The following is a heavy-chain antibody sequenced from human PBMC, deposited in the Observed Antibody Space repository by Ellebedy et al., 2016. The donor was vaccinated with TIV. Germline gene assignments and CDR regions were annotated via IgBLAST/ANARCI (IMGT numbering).Heavy chain of an antibody. CDR1: GYTFTGYG. CDR3: ARVAGRYWFDP. CDR2: ISVYNGNT. J-gene: IGHJ5*02. Sequence: AASVKVSCKASGYTFTGYGICWVRQAPGQGLEWMGWISVYNGNTNYAQKLQGRVTMTTDTSTSTAYMELRSLRSDDTAVYYCARVAGRYWFDPWGQGTLVTVSS. V-gene: IGHV1-18*04. D-gene: IGHD3-9*01.